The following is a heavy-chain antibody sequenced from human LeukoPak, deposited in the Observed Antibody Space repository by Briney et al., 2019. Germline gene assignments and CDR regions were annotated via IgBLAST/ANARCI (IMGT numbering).Heavy chain of an antibody. V-gene: IGHV1-8*03. J-gene: IGHJ1*01. CDR1: GYTFTSYD. CDR2: INPNSGNT. Sequence: ASVKVSCKASGYTFTSYDINWVRQATGQGLEWMGSINPNSGNTGYAQKFQGRVTFTRNTSISTVYMELSSLRSEDTAVYYCARGPPTAQYFQHWGQGTLVTVSS. CDR3: ARGPPTAQYFQH. D-gene: IGHD1-1*01.